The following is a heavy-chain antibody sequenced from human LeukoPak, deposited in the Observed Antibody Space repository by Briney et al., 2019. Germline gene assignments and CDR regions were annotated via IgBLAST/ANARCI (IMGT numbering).Heavy chain of an antibody. V-gene: IGHV6-1*01. CDR1: GDSVSSNSAA. CDR2: TYYRSKWSK. Sequence: SQTLSLTCAISGDSVSSNSAAWNWIRQSPSRGLEWLGRTYYRSKWSKDYARSVKSRITINPDTSKNQFSLQLNSVTPEDTAVYYCATVVTIFGAFDYWGQGTLVTVSS. J-gene: IGHJ4*02. D-gene: IGHD3-3*01. CDR3: ATVVTIFGAFDY.